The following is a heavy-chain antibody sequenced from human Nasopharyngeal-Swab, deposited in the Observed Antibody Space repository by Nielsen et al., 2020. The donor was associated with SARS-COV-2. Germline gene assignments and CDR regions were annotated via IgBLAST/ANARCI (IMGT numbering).Heavy chain of an antibody. Sequence: GEYLKIYCAASGFTFSRYGLQWVRQAPGKGLEWVAVIWYDGSNKYYADSVKGRFTISRDNSKNTLYLQMNSLRAEDTAVYYCAREEMVGQWLERGYWGQGTLVTVSS. J-gene: IGHJ4*02. CDR3: AREEMVGQWLERGY. V-gene: IGHV3-33*01. CDR1: GFTFSRYG. D-gene: IGHD6-19*01. CDR2: IWYDGSNK.